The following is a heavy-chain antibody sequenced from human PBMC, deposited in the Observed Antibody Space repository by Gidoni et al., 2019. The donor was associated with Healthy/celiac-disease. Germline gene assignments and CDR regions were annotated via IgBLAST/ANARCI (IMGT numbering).Heavy chain of an antibody. V-gene: IGHV4-39*01. CDR1: GGSISSSSYY. D-gene: IGHD3-22*01. J-gene: IGHJ4*02. Sequence: QLQLQESGPGLVKPSETLSLTCTVSGGSISSSSYYWGWIRQPPGKGLEWIGSIYYSGSTYYNPSLKSRVTISVDTSKNQFSLKLSSVTAADTAVYYCARRRYYYDSSGYRSAYDYWGQGTLVTVSS. CDR2: IYYSGST. CDR3: ARRRYYYDSSGYRSAYDY.